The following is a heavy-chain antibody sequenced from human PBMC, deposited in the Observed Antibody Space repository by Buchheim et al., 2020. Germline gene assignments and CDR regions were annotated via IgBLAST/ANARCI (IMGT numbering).Heavy chain of an antibody. D-gene: IGHD5/OR15-5a*01. Sequence: QVQLVESGGGVVQPGRSLRLSCAASGFTFSSYAMHWVRQAPGKGLEWVAVISYDGSNKYYADSVKGRFTISRENSKNKLYLQMNSLRAEDTAVYYCARDVESTPDYWGQGTL. V-gene: IGHV3-30-3*01. CDR3: ARDVESTPDY. J-gene: IGHJ4*02. CDR1: GFTFSSYA. CDR2: ISYDGSNK.